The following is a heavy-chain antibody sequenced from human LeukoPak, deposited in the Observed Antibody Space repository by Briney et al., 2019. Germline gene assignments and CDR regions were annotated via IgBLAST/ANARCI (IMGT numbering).Heavy chain of an antibody. CDR3: AGRYSGYDYGDAFDI. D-gene: IGHD5-12*01. CDR1: GGSISSSIYY. J-gene: IGHJ3*02. V-gene: IGHV4-61*05. CDR2: IYYSGST. Sequence: SETLSLTCIVSGGSISSSIYYWAWVRQPPGKGLEWIGYIYYSGSTNYNPSLKSRVAISVDTSKNQFSLKLSSVTAADTAVYYCAGRYSGYDYGDAFDIWGQGTMVTVSS.